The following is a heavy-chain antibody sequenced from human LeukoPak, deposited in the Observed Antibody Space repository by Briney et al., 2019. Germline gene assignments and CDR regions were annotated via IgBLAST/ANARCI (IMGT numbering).Heavy chain of an antibody. CDR1: GFTFSSYG. V-gene: IGHV3-33*01. J-gene: IGHJ4*02. CDR2: IWYDGSNK. D-gene: IGHD3-16*02. CDR3: AREGDYVWGSYRYTGSHNPPAFDY. Sequence: GGSLRLSCAASGFTFSSYGMHWVRQAPGKGLEWVAVIWYDGSNKYYADSVKGRFTISRDNSKNTLYLQMNSLRAEDTAVYYCAREGDYVWGSYRYTGSHNPPAFDYWGQGTLVTVSS.